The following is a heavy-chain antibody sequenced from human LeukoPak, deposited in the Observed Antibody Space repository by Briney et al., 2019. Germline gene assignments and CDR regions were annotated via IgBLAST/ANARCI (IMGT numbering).Heavy chain of an antibody. J-gene: IGHJ4*02. CDR1: GFIFSDHY. Sequence: GGSLRLSCAASGFIFSDHYMDWVRQAPGKGLEWLARSRDKAKSYSTEHAASVKGRFTISRDNSKNSLYLQMNSLETEDTAVYYCARRSNSYYTFDYWGQGTLVTVSS. V-gene: IGHV3-72*01. CDR2: SRDKAKSYST. D-gene: IGHD1-26*01. CDR3: ARRSNSYYTFDY.